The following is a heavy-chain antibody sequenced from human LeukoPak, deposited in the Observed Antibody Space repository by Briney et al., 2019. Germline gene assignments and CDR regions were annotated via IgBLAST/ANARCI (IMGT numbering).Heavy chain of an antibody. D-gene: IGHD2-15*01. Sequence: SVTVSFKASGGTFSSYAISWVRQAPGQGREWMGGIIPIFGTANYAQKFQGRVTITADESTSTAYMELSSLRSEDTAVYYCARVVDCSGGSCYIGRSPGYNWFDPWGQGTLVTVSS. CDR1: GGTFSSYA. CDR2: IIPIFGTA. CDR3: ARVVDCSGGSCYIGRSPGYNWFDP. V-gene: IGHV1-69*13. J-gene: IGHJ5*02.